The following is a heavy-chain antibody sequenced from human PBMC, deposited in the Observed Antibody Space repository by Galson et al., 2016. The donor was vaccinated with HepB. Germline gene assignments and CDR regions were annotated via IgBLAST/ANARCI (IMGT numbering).Heavy chain of an antibody. V-gene: IGHV4-59*01. Sequence: ETLSLTCTVSGGSISGYYWSWIRQPPGQGLEWIGYIHYPGSTRYNPSLKGRVTISVDTSNNQFSLRLSSVTAADTAGYYCARGQQKYFFDYWGQGTLVTVSS. CDR1: GGSISGYY. D-gene: IGHD5-18*01. CDR2: IHYPGST. J-gene: IGHJ4*02. CDR3: ARGQQKYFFDY.